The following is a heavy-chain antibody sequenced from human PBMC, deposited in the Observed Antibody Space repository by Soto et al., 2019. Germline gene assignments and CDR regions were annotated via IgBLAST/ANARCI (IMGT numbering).Heavy chain of an antibody. CDR3: AREPATAKPEGVDF. CDR2: INPNSGGT. Sequence: GASVKVSCKASGYTFIDYYIHWVRQAPGQGLEWMGWINPNSGGTKYAPKFQGGVTMTRDTSITTAYMELSRLRSGDTAVYYCAREPATAKPEGVDFWGQGTLVTVYS. J-gene: IGHJ4*02. V-gene: IGHV1-2*02. D-gene: IGHD1-1*01. CDR1: GYTFIDYY.